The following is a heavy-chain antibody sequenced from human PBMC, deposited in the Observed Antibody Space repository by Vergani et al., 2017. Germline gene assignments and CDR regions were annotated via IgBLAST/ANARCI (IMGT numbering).Heavy chain of an antibody. CDR1: GFTFSTYA. D-gene: IGHD3/OR15-3a*01. Sequence: QVQLVESGGGVVQPGRSLRLSCAASGFTFSTYAMHWVRQAPGKGLQWVAAIWYDGSKTNYADSVKGRFTISRDSSKNTLFLQLNSLRDEDTAVYYCAREGTGGTLGRYMDVLCKGTTVTVSS. J-gene: IGHJ6*03. CDR2: IWYDGSKT. CDR3: AREGTGGTLGRYMDV. V-gene: IGHV3-33*08.